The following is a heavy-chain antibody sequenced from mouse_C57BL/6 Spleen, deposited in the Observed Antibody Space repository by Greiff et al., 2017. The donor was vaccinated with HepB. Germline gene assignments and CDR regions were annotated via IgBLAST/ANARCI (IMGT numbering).Heavy chain of an antibody. CDR3: ARPTSNYFDY. CDR2: IYPGDGDT. J-gene: IGHJ4*01. D-gene: IGHD2-1*01. CDR1: GYAFSSYW. Sequence: VKLMESGAELVKPGASVKISCKASGYAFSSYWMNWVKQRPGKGLEWIGQIYPGDGDTNYNGKFKGKATLTADKSSSTAYMQLSSLTSEDSAVYVCARPTSNYFDYWGQGTSVTVSP. V-gene: IGHV1-80*01.